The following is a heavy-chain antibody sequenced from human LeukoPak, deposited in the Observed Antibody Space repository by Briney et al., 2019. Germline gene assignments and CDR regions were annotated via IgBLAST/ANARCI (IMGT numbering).Heavy chain of an antibody. Sequence: SQTLSLTCTVSGDPIRSDSYYWNWLRQPAGKGLEWIGRIYASGSTNYNPSLKSRVTISLDTSRNRFSLNLSSVTATDTAVYFCVRDRSSGWLNWFDPWGQGTLVTVS. CDR2: IYASGST. CDR3: VRDRSSGWLNWFDP. V-gene: IGHV4-61*02. CDR1: GDPIRSDSYY. J-gene: IGHJ5*02. D-gene: IGHD6-19*01.